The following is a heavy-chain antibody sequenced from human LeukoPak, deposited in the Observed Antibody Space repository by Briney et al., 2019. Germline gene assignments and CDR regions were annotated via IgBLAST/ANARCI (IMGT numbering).Heavy chain of an antibody. J-gene: IGHJ5*02. D-gene: IGHD3-10*01. Sequence: ASVKVSCKASGYTFTSYGISWVRQAPGQGLEWMGWISAYNGNTNYAQKLQGRVTMTTDTSTSTAYMELRSLRSGDTAMYYCARLWFGEFNWFDPWGPGTLVTVSS. V-gene: IGHV1-18*01. CDR2: ISAYNGNT. CDR3: ARLWFGEFNWFDP. CDR1: GYTFTSYG.